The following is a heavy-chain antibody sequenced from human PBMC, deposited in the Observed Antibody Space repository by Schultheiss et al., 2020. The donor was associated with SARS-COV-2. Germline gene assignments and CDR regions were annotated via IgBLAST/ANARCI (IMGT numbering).Heavy chain of an antibody. CDR1: GFTFSSYA. Sequence: GESLKISCAASGFTFSSYAMHWVRQAPGKGLEWVANIKQDGSEKYYVDSVKGRFIMSRDNAKNSLYLQMNSLRDDDSAMYYCARVVAAAGRRDFDAFDIWGQGTRVTVSS. J-gene: IGHJ3*02. D-gene: IGHD6-13*01. CDR3: ARVVAAAGRRDFDAFDI. CDR2: IKQDGSEK. V-gene: IGHV3-7*03.